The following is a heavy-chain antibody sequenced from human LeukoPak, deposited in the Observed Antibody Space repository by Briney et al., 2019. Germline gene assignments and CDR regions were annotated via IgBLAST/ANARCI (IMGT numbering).Heavy chain of an antibody. CDR1: GFTFSSYS. J-gene: IGHJ6*04. V-gene: IGHV3-21*01. D-gene: IGHD6-13*01. CDR3: ARDGAIAAAEPPDV. Sequence: GGSLRLSCAASGFTFSSYSMNWVRQAPGKGLEWVSSISSSSSYIYYADSVKGRFTISRDNAKNSLYLQMNSLRAEDTAVYYCARDGAIAAAEPPDVWGKGATVTISS. CDR2: ISSSSSYI.